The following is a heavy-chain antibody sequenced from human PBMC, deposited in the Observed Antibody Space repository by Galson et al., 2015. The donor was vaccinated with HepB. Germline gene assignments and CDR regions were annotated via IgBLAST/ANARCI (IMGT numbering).Heavy chain of an antibody. Sequence: SLRLSCAASGFIFSDYYMSWIRQAPGKGLEWLSSISGTGTYTNYADSVKGRFTISRDSAKNSLYLQMNSLRAEDTAVYFCARVAESDYGDHAHFEYWGQGILVTVSS. CDR3: ARVAESDYGDHAHFEY. D-gene: IGHD4-17*01. CDR1: GFIFSDYY. CDR2: ISGTGTYT. V-gene: IGHV3-11*06. J-gene: IGHJ4*02.